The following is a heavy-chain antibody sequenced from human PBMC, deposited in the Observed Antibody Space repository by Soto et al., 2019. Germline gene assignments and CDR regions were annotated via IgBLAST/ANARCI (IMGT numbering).Heavy chain of an antibody. CDR3: ASRSATVLSLTY. V-gene: IGHV3-30*03. CDR2: ISYDGSNK. J-gene: IGHJ4*02. D-gene: IGHD2-8*01. Sequence: PGGSLRLSCAASGFTFSSYGMHWVRQAPGKGLEWVAVISYDGSNKYYADSVKGRFTISRDNSKNTLYLQMNSLRAEDTAVYYCASRSATVLSLTYWGPGTQVTVSS. CDR1: GFTFSSYG.